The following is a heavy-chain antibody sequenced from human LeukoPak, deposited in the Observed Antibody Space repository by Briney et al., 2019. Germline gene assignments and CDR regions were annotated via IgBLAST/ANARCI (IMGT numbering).Heavy chain of an antibody. D-gene: IGHD3-9*01. CDR3: ARVLRDYDILTGYYPAGVFYFDY. Sequence: ASVKVSCKASGYTFTSYYMHWVRQAPGQGLEWMGMINPRGGSTSYAQKFQGRVTMTRDMSTSTVYMELSSLRSDDTAVYYCARVLRDYDILTGYYPAGVFYFDYWGQGTLVTVSS. J-gene: IGHJ4*02. CDR2: INPRGGST. V-gene: IGHV1-46*01. CDR1: GYTFTSYY.